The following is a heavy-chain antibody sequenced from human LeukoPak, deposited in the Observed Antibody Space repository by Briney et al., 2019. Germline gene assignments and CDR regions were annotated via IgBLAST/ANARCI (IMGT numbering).Heavy chain of an antibody. CDR2: IKGDGTEK. Sequence: GGSLRLSCTASGFTYRDYWMSWIRQAPGKGLEWVANIKGDGTEKYYVDSVKGRFTTSRDHAKSSLFLQMNSLTPEDTAVYYCARDTTYSNYCSDHWGQGTLVIVSS. CDR3: ARDTTYSNYCSDH. J-gene: IGHJ4*02. CDR1: GFTYRDYW. V-gene: IGHV3-7*01. D-gene: IGHD4-11*01.